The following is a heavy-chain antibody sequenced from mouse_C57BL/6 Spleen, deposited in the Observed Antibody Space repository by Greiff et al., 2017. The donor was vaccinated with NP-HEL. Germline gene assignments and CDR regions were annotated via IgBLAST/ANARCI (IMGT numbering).Heavy chain of an antibody. CDR1: GYTFTSYW. V-gene: IGHV1-61*01. Sequence: VQLQQPGAELVRPGSSVKLSCTASGYTFTSYWMDWVKQRPGQGLEWIGNIYPSDSETHYTQKFKDKSTLTVDKSSSTAYMQLSSLTSEDSAVYYCAMQGGYYYGSSYWYFDVWGTGTTVTVSS. CDR3: AMQGGYYYGSSYWYFDV. D-gene: IGHD1-1*01. CDR2: IYPSDSET. J-gene: IGHJ1*03.